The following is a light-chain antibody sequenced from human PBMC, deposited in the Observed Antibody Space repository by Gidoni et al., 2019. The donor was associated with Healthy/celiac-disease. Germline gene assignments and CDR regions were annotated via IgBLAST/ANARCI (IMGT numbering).Light chain of an antibody. CDR1: SSNIGSNY. Sequence: QSVQTQPPSASGTPGQRVTISCSGSSSNIGSNYVYWYQQLPGTAPKLLIYRNNQRPSGVPARFSGSKSGTSASLAISGLRSEDEADYYCAAWDDSLSGVFGGGTKLTVL. CDR3: AAWDDSLSGV. CDR2: RNN. V-gene: IGLV1-47*01. J-gene: IGLJ2*01.